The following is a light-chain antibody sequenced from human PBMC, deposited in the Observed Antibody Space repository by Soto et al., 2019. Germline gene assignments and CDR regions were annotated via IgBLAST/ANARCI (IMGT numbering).Light chain of an antibody. CDR2: DAW. CDR1: QSVSSY. J-gene: IGKJ4*01. Sequence: IMLTQSPATLSLSPGERATLSCRASQSVSSYLAWYQQKPGQAPRLLIYDAWKRATGVPARFSGSGSGTDFTLTISSLEPEDFAVYYCQQRSSWLTFGGGTKVE. CDR3: QQRSSWLT. V-gene: IGKV3-11*01.